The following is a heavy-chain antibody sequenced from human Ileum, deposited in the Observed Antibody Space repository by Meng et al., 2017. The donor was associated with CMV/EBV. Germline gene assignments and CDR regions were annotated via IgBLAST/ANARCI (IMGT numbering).Heavy chain of an antibody. D-gene: IGHD3-3*01. CDR2: VRSKAYGGTT. CDR1: GFTSGDSA. J-gene: IGHJ4*02. Sequence: GESLKISCTASGFTSGDSAMTWVRQAPGKGLEWVGFVRSKAYGGTTDYAASVKGRFTISRDDSKGIAYLQMNSLKTEDTAVYYCTLRGEALFAYWGQGTLVTGSS. CDR3: TLRGEALFAY. V-gene: IGHV3-49*04.